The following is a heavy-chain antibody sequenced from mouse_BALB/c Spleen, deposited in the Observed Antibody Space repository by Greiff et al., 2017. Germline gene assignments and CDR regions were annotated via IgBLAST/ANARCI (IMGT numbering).Heavy chain of an antibody. CDR1: GFNIKDTY. D-gene: IGHD1-1*01. CDR2: IDPANGNT. V-gene: IGHV14-3*02. CDR3: AIYYYGSSYFDY. J-gene: IGHJ2*01. Sequence: EVKLMESGAELVKPGASVKLSCTASGFNIKDTYMHWVKQRPEQGLEWIGRIDPANGNTKYDPKFQGKATITADTSSNTAYLQLSSLTSEDTAVYYCAIYYYGSSYFDYWGQGTTLTVSS.